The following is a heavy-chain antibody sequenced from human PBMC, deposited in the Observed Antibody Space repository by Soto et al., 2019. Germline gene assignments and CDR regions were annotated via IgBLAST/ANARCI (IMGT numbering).Heavy chain of an antibody. V-gene: IGHV3-23*01. D-gene: IGHD6-13*01. CDR2: ISGIGGSS. CDR3: AKVTKRAAAGRYEYYKYGMDV. J-gene: IGHJ6*02. Sequence: PGGSLTLSCAASGFAFSTYAMTWVRQAPGKGLEWVSVISGIGGSSYYAASVKGRFTISRDNSKNTLFLQMNGLRAEDTAVYYCAKVTKRAAAGRYEYYKYGMDVWGQGTTVTVSS. CDR1: GFAFSTYA.